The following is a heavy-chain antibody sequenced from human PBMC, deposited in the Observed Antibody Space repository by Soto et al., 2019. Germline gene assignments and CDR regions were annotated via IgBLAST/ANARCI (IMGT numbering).Heavy chain of an antibody. Sequence: QVQLVQSGAEVKNPGASVKVSCRTSGYTFTDYYLHWVRQAPGQGLEWMGWINPQSGGTNYAQRFRDWVTVTRDSSISTAYMELSRLKSDSTAVYSCARVPNFFEYSSPTPAYHFDYWGQGTLVTVSS. J-gene: IGHJ4*02. CDR3: ARVPNFFEYSSPTPAYHFDY. CDR1: GYTFTDYY. V-gene: IGHV1-2*04. CDR2: INPQSGGT. D-gene: IGHD6-6*01.